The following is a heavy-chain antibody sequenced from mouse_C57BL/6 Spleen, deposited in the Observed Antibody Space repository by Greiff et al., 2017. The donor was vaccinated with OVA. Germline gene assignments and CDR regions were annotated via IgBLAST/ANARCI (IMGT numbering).Heavy chain of an antibody. D-gene: IGHD2-4*01. V-gene: IGHV1-52*01. Sequence: VKLQQPGAELVRPGSSVKLSCKASGYTFTSYWMHWVKQRPIQGLEWIGNIDPSDSETHYNQKFKDKATLTVDKSSSTAYMQLSSLTSEDSAVYYCARGDYDYEGGTWFAYWGQGTLVTVSA. CDR2: IDPSDSET. CDR3: ARGDYDYEGGTWFAY. CDR1: GYTFTSYW. J-gene: IGHJ3*01.